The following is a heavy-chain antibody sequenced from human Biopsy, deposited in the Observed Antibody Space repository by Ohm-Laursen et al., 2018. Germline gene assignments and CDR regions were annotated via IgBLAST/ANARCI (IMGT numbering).Heavy chain of an antibody. V-gene: IGHV4-59*01. CDR1: GVSISTYY. J-gene: IGHJ3*02. Sequence: GTLSLTCTVSGVSISTYYWSWIRQSPGRGLEWIAYIYYSGSTDYNPSLKSRVTISLDTSKNQFSLKLSSVTAADTAIYYCAREAIGVATAFDIWGHGTMVTVSS. CDR3: AREAIGVATAFDI. CDR2: IYYSGST. D-gene: IGHD5-12*01.